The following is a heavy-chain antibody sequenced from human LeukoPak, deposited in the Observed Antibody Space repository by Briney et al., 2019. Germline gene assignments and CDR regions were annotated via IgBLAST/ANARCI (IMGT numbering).Heavy chain of an antibody. V-gene: IGHV4-59*01. Sequence: SETLSLTCTVSGGSISTYYWSWIRQPPGKGLEWIGYIFYSGNTNFNPSLKSRVAMSVDTSKNQFSLKMTSVTAADTAVYYCAGVGSGNFDYWGQGTLVTVSS. CDR3: AGVGSGNFDY. CDR1: GGSISTYY. CDR2: IFYSGNT. D-gene: IGHD3-10*01. J-gene: IGHJ4*02.